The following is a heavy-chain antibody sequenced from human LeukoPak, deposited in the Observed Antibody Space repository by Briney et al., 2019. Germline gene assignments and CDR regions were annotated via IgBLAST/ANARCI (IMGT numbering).Heavy chain of an antibody. CDR2: ISSSSSYI. V-gene: IGHV3-21*01. Sequence: GGSLRLSCAASGFTFSSYSMNWARQAPGKGLEWVSSISSSSSYIYYADSVKGRFTISRDNAKNSLYLQMNSLRAEDTAVYYCARDLGDDPAPPVGVWGQGTTVPSP. CDR1: GFTFSSYS. D-gene: IGHD2-21*02. J-gene: IGHJ6*02. CDR3: ARDLGDDPAPPVGV.